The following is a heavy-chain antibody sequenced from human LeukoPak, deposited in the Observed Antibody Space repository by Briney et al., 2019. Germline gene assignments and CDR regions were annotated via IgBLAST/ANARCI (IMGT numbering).Heavy chain of an antibody. CDR2: IKQDGSEK. Sequence: PGGSLSLSCAASGFTFSDYFISWVRPAAGKGPGWVANIKQDGSEKQYLDAGKGRFTISRDNAKNVLYLEMHSLHVEDTAVYYCATHLGGRVDTRPFRPIDCWGQGKLVTVSS. D-gene: IGHD6-6*01. J-gene: IGHJ4*02. V-gene: IGHV3-7*01. CDR3: ATHLGGRVDTRPFRPIDC. CDR1: GFTFSDYF.